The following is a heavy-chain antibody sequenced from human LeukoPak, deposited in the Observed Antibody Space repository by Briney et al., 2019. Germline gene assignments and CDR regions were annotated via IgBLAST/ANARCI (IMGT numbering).Heavy chain of an antibody. J-gene: IGHJ4*02. CDR1: GGSFSGYY. Sequence: SETLSLTCAVYGGSFSGYYWSWIRQPPGKGLEWIGEINHSGSTNYNPSLKSRVTISVDTSKNQFSLKLSSVTAADTAVYYCARRLGGSGWFFDYWGQGTLVTVSS. CDR2: INHSGST. CDR3: ARRLGGSGWFFDY. V-gene: IGHV4-34*01. D-gene: IGHD6-19*01.